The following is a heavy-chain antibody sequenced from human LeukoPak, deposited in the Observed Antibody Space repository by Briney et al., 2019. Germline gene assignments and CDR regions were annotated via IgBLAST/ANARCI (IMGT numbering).Heavy chain of an antibody. Sequence: GASVKVSCKASGYTFTSYAMHWVRQAPGQRLEWMGWINAGNGNTKYSQKFQGRVTITRDTSASTAYMELSSLRSEDTAVYYCARDGYSGYDSGNGWLDPWGQGTLVTVSS. D-gene: IGHD5-12*01. CDR2: INAGNGNT. CDR1: GYTFTSYA. V-gene: IGHV1-3*01. CDR3: ARDGYSGYDSGNGWLDP. J-gene: IGHJ5*02.